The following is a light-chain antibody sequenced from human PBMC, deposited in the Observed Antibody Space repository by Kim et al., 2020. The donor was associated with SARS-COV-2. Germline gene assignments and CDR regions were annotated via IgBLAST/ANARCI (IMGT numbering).Light chain of an antibody. J-gene: IGLJ2*01. V-gene: IGLV3-21*04. Sequence: PGKTARITGGENNVGSKSVHWYQQKPGHAPVLVIYYGSDRPSGIPERFSGSNSGNTATLTISRVEAGDEADYYCQVWDSSSDHPVFGGGTQLTVL. CDR1: NVGSKS. CDR3: QVWDSSSDHPV. CDR2: YGS.